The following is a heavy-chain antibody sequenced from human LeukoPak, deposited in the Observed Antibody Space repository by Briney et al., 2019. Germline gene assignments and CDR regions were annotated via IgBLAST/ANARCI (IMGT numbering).Heavy chain of an antibody. CDR3: ARTDYSHFDY. CDR2: IYSGGST. D-gene: IGHD3-16*01. J-gene: IGHJ4*02. CDR1: GFTVSSNY. V-gene: IGHV3-66*02. Sequence: GGSLRLSCAVSGFTVSSNYMNWVRQAPGKGLEWVSIIYSGGSTYYADSVKGRFTISRDNSKNTLYLQMNSLRVEDTAVYYCARTDYSHFDYWGQGTLVTVSS.